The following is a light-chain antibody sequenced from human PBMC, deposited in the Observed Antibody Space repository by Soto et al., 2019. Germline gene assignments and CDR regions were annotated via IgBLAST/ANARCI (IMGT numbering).Light chain of an antibody. J-gene: IGLJ3*02. CDR3: QYSDSSRRGSGRV. CDR2: GNS. V-gene: IGLV1-40*01. CDR1: SSNIGAGYD. Sequence: QSVLTQPPSVSGAPGQRVTISCTGSSSNIGAGYDVHWYQQLPGTAPKLLIYGNSNRPSGVPDRFSGSKSGTSASLAITGRLADEEADYYCQYSDSSRRGSGRVFGGGTKLTVL.